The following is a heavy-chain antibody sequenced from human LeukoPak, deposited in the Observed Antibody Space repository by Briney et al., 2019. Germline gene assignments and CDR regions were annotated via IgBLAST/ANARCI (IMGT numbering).Heavy chain of an antibody. CDR3: TTEDPAGGSEPFDY. CDR2: IKSKTDGGTT. D-gene: IGHD1-26*01. V-gene: IGHV3-15*01. J-gene: IGHJ4*02. Sequence: PGGSLRLSCAASGFTFSNAWMSWVRQAPGKGLEWVGRIKSKTDGGTTDYAAPVKGRFTISRDDSKNPLYLQMNSLKTEDTAVYYCTTEDPAGGSEPFDYWGQGTLVTVSS. CDR1: GFTFSNAW.